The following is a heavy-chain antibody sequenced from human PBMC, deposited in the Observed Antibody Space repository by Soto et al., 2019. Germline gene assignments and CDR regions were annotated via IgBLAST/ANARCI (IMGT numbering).Heavy chain of an antibody. D-gene: IGHD3-22*01. CDR1: GFTFTDYA. V-gene: IGHV3-23*01. CDR3: AKQRVGNSGYRDFDA. Sequence: EVQLLESGGGLVQPGGSLRLTCAASGFTFTDYAMSWVRQAPGKGLEWVPVIRSTGGSTYYADPVKGRFTIYSDDSTNTVSLLMNSLRAEDTAVYYCAKQRVGNSGYRDFDAWGQGTLVTVSS. CDR2: IRSTGGST. J-gene: IGHJ4*02.